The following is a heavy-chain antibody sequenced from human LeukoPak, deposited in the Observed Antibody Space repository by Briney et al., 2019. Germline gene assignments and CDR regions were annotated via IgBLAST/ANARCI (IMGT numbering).Heavy chain of an antibody. CDR3: SREFSYGFDF. Sequence: SLALSGKTFNCTFRSDWIKCVRRAPGNELEWVANIDQDGSEKYYVDSVKGRFTISRDNAESSLFLQMSNLSAEDTAVYYCSREFSYGFDFWGQGTLVTVSS. V-gene: IGHV3-7*01. CDR1: NCTFRSDW. CDR2: IDQDGSEK. J-gene: IGHJ4*02. D-gene: IGHD4-17*01.